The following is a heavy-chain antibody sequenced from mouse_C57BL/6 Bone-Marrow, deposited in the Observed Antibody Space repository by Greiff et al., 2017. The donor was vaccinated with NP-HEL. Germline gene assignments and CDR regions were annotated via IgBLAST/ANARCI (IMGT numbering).Heavy chain of an antibody. D-gene: IGHD1-1*01. V-gene: IGHV1-64*01. J-gene: IGHJ1*03. CDR3: ARWARTVVATDWYVDV. CDR1: GYTFTSYW. CDR2: IHPSSGST. Sequence: QVQLQQPGAELVKPGASVKLSCKASGYTFTSYWMHWVKQRPGQGLEWIGMIHPSSGSTNYNEKFKSKSTLTVAQSSSTDYMQLSSLTSEDSAVYYGARWARTVVATDWYVDVRGTGTTVTVSS.